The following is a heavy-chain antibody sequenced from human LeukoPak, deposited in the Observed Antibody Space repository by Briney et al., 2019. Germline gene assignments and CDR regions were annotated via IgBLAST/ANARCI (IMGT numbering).Heavy chain of an antibody. Sequence: GGSLRLSCAASGFTFSSYWMSWVRQAPGKGLEWVSAISGSGGSTYYADSVKGRFTISGDNSKNTLYLQMNSLRAEDTAVYYCAKSGTVEMATMIDYWGQGTLVTVSS. CDR3: AKSGTVEMATMIDY. CDR1: GFTFSSYW. V-gene: IGHV3-23*01. CDR2: ISGSGGST. D-gene: IGHD5-24*01. J-gene: IGHJ4*02.